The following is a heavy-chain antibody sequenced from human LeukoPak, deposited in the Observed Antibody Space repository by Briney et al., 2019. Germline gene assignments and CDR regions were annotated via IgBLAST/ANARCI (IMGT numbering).Heavy chain of an antibody. Sequence: PGGSLRLSCAAFGFTVSSNYMSWVRQAPGKGLEWVSVIYSGGSTYYADSVKGRFTISRDNSKNTLYLQMNSLRAEDTAVYYCASHSGSYGKMDYWGQGTLVTVSS. D-gene: IGHD1-26*01. J-gene: IGHJ4*02. CDR3: ASHSGSYGKMDY. V-gene: IGHV3-53*01. CDR1: GFTVSSNY. CDR2: IYSGGST.